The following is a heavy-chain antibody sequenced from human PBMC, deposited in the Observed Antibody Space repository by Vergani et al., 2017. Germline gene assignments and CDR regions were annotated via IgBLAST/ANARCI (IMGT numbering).Heavy chain of an antibody. CDR1: GYSFTSYW. CDR2: IYPGDSDT. V-gene: IGHV5-51*01. Sequence: EVQLVQSGAEVKKPGESVKISCKGSGYSFTSYWIGWVRQMPGKGLEWMGFIYPGDSDTRYSPSFQGQVTISADNSISTAYLQWSRLKASDTAMYYCAXPQRGIVGATAVDYWGQGTLVTVSS. J-gene: IGHJ4*02. D-gene: IGHD1-26*01. CDR3: AXPQRGIVGATAVDY.